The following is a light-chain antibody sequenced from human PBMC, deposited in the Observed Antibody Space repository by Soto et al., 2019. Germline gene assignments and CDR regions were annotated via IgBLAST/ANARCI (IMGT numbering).Light chain of an antibody. J-gene: IGLJ3*02. CDR3: QSYDSSLSGWV. CDR1: SSNIGAGYD. V-gene: IGLV1-40*01. Sequence: QLVLTQPPSVSGAPGQRATISCTGISSNIGAGYDVHWYQQLPGTAPKLLIYGNSNRPSGVPDRFSGSKSGTSASLAITGLQAEDEADYYCQSYDSSLSGWVFGGGTKLTVL. CDR2: GNS.